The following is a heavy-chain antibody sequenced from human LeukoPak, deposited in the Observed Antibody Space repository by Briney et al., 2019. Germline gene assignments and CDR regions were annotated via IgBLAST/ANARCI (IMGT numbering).Heavy chain of an antibody. D-gene: IGHD4-11*01. CDR1: GYSFTSYW. CDR2: IYPGDSDT. CDR3: ARLGLQEYYFEY. V-gene: IGHV5-51*01. Sequence: GEAPKISCKGSGYSFTSYWIGWVRQMPGQGLEWMGIIYPGDSDTRYSPSFQGQATISAGKSISTAYLQWTSLKAPDTPMYYCARLGLQEYYFEYWGQRTLVTVSS. J-gene: IGHJ4*02.